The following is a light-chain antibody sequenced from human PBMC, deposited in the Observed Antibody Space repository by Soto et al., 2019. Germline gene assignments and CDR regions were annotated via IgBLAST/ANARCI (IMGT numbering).Light chain of an antibody. CDR3: QQYGTSRPT. Sequence: EIVLTQSPGTLSLSPGERATLSCRANESVSSSQLVWYQQKLGQAPRLLIYGASSRATGTPDRFSGSGSETDFTLTISRLEPEDFAVYYCQQYGTSRPTFGGGTKVEIK. CDR2: GAS. V-gene: IGKV3-20*01. CDR1: ESVSSSQ. J-gene: IGKJ4*01.